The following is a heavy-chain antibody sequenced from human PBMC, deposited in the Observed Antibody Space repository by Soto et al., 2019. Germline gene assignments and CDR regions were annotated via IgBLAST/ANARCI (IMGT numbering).Heavy chain of an antibody. CDR2: ISDSGSAT. J-gene: IGHJ4*02. CDR1: GFVFSNYA. Sequence: EVHLLESGGDLVQPGGSLRLSCAASGFVFSNYAMTWVRQAPGKGLEWVSDISDSGSATHYSDSVKGRFTISRDDSKNTLYLQMDRLRAEDAAVYYCANGRTFFDFWGQGTLVTVSS. CDR3: ANGRTFFDF. D-gene: IGHD3-16*01. V-gene: IGHV3-23*01.